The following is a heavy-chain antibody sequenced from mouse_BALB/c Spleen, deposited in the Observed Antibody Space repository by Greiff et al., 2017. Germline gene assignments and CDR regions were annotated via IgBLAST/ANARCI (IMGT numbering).Heavy chain of an antibody. V-gene: IGHV5-6-3*01. J-gene: IGHJ2*01. D-gene: IGHD3-1*01. CDR1: GFTFSSYG. CDR3: ARDKEGVGYYFDY. Sequence: DVKLVESGGGLVQPGGSLKLSCAASGFTFSSYGMSWVRQTPDKRLELVATINSNGGSTYYPDSVKGRFAISRDNAKNTLYLQMSSLKSEDTAMYYCARDKEGVGYYFDYWGQGTTLTVSS. CDR2: INSNGGST.